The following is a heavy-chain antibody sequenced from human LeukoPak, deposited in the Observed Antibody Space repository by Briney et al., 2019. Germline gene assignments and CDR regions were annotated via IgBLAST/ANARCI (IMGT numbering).Heavy chain of an antibody. J-gene: IGHJ3*02. CDR1: GFTFSDYY. CDR3: ARDGRYCSGGSCYGAFDI. CDR2: ISSSGSTI. Sequence: GGSLRLSCAASGFTFSDYYMSWIRQAPGKGLEWVSYISSSGSTIYYADSVKGRFTISRDSAKNSLYLQMNSLRAEDTAVYYCARDGRYCSGGSCYGAFDIWGQGTMVTVSS. D-gene: IGHD2-15*01. V-gene: IGHV3-11*04.